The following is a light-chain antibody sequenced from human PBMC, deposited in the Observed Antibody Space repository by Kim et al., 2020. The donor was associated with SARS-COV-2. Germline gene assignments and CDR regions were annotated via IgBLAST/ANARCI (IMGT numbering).Light chain of an antibody. V-gene: IGKV4-1*01. CDR1: QTVLYNSNNKNY. J-gene: IGKJ2*03. CDR3: QQYSSTPPS. CDR2: WAS. Sequence: RATLNCKSSQTVLYNSNNKNYLAWYQQKPGQAPKLLIYWASIRESGVSDRFSGSGSETEFTLTISSLQAEDVAVYYCQQYSSTPPSFGQGTKLEI.